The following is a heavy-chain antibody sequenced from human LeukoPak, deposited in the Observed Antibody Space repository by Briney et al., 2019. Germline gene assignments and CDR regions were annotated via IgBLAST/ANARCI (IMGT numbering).Heavy chain of an antibody. CDR1: GGSFSDFY. V-gene: IGHV4-59*01. Sequence: AETLSLTCTVSGGSFSDFYWTWIRQSPGQELEWIGYSGSSNYNPSLKSRVTIPVDTSKRHFSLTLSSVTAADTGIYYCARTRRHYYGSGKNLTPWPAGLDVWGQGTTVIVS. CDR2: SGSS. CDR3: ARTRRHYYGSGKNLTPWPAGLDV. D-gene: IGHD3-10*01. J-gene: IGHJ6*02.